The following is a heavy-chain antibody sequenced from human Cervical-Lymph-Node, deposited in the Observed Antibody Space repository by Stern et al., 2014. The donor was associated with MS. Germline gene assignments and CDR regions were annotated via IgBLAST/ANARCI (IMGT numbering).Heavy chain of an antibody. CDR2: IDSSGTT. CDR3: ARATDL. Sequence: QVQLEESGPGLLRPSGTLSLACTVSGASITSYYWSWIRQPPGKGLEWIGYIDSSGTTNYNASLKGRVAISIDTSKTQFSLRLSSVTAADTAVYYCARATDLWGQGTLVTVSS. CDR1: GASITSYY. J-gene: IGHJ5*02. V-gene: IGHV4-59*01.